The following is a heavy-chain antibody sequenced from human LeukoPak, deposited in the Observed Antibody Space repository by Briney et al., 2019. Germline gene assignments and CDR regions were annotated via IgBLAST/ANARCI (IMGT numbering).Heavy chain of an antibody. CDR2: ISSSGSTI. J-gene: IGHJ4*02. D-gene: IGHD5-18*01. V-gene: IGHV3-48*03. Sequence: PGGSLRLSCAASGFTFSSYEMNWVRQAPGKGLEWVSYISSSGSTIYYADSVKGQFTISRDNTKNTLYLQMNSLRAEDTAVYSCARGGRELWDMVYWGQGTLVTVSS. CDR3: ARGGRELWDMVY. CDR1: GFTFSSYE.